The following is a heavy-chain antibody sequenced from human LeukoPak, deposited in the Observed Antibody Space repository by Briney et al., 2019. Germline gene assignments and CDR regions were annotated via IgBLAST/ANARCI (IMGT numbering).Heavy chain of an antibody. V-gene: IGHV1-69*13. J-gene: IGHJ3*02. Sequence: GASVKVSCKASGGTFSSYAISWVRQAPGQGLEWMGGIIPIFGTANYAQKFQGRVTITADESTSTAYMELSSLRSEDTAVYYCAGPLAVTLDDAFDIWGQGTMVTVSS. D-gene: IGHD6-19*01. CDR1: GGTFSSYA. CDR3: AGPLAVTLDDAFDI. CDR2: IIPIFGTA.